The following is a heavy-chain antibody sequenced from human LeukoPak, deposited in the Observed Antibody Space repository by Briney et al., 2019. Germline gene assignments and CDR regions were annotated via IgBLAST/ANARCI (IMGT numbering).Heavy chain of an antibody. CDR1: GIAFSTYA. CDR3: AKFDASSSNFDY. Sequence: PGGSLRLSCAASGIAFSTYAMSWVRQAPGKGLEWVSVVSESGEITHYADSVKGRFTISRDNSKNTVYLQMNSLRAEDSAVYYCAKFDASSSNFDYWGQGTLVTVSS. CDR2: VSESGEIT. J-gene: IGHJ4*02. D-gene: IGHD6-6*01. V-gene: IGHV3-23*01.